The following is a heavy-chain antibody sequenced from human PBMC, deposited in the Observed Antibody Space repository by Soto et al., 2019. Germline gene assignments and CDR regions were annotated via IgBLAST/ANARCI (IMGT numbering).Heavy chain of an antibody. D-gene: IGHD2-8*02. CDR2: VYYTGYS. J-gene: IGHJ4*02. Sequence: SETLSLTCTVSGDSVSGYYWNWIRQPPGKGLEWIAYVYYTGYSDYNPSLKSRVTISIDTSKNQFSLKMNSMTAADTAVYYCARLGSGSLSTGFDYWGQGILVTVSS. V-gene: IGHV4-59*08. CDR1: GDSVSGYY. CDR3: ARLGSGSLSTGFDY.